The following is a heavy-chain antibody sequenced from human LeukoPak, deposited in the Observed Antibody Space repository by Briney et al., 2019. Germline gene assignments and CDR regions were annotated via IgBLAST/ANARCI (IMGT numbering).Heavy chain of an antibody. CDR2: ISGSGGST. V-gene: IGHV3-23*01. J-gene: IGHJ3*02. CDR1: GFTFSSYA. D-gene: IGHD3-22*01. CDR3: AKDDYYYDSSGYYLGDAFDI. Sequence: GVSLRLSCAASGFTFSSYARSWVRQAPGKGLEWVSAISGSGGSTYYADSVKGRFTISRDNSKNTLYLQMNSLRAEDTAVYYCAKDDYYYDSSGYYLGDAFDIWGQGTMVTVSS.